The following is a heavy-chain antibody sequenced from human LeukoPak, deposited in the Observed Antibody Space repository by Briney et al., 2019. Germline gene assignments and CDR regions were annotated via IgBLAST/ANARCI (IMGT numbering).Heavy chain of an antibody. V-gene: IGHV4-59*11. CDR1: GGSISSHY. CDR2: IYYTGST. CDR3: ARAHFWSGYTIDY. J-gene: IGHJ4*02. D-gene: IGHD3-3*02. Sequence: SSETLSLTCTVSGGSISSHYWSWIRQPPGKGLGWIGSIYYTGSTNYNPSLKSRVTISVDTSKNQFSLKLGSVTAADTAVYYCARAHFWSGYTIDYWGQGTPVTVSS.